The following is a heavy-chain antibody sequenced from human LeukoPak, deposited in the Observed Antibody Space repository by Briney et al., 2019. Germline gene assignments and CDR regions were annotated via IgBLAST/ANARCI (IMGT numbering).Heavy chain of an antibody. V-gene: IGHV1-8*01. CDR2: VHPKSGNT. J-gene: IGHJ5*02. Sequence: ASVKVSCKVSGYPFTTYEINWVRQAPGQGLEWMGWVHPKSGNTAYAQKFQDRVTMTRDTSISTVYMELSSLGSEDTAMYFCTRGPRDDPWGQGTLVTVSS. CDR3: TRGPRDDP. CDR1: GYPFTTYE.